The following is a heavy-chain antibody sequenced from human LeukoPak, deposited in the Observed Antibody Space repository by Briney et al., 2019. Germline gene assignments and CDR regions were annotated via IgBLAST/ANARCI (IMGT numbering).Heavy chain of an antibody. Sequence: ASVKVSCKVSGYTLTELSMHWVRQAPGKGLEWRGGFDPEDGESIYAQKFQGRVTMTEDTSTDTAYMELSSLRSEDTAVYYCATVGRSIIPAAIGNWFDPWGQGTLVTVSS. CDR1: GYTLTELS. J-gene: IGHJ5*02. CDR3: ATVGRSIIPAAIGNWFDP. D-gene: IGHD2-2*02. V-gene: IGHV1-24*01. CDR2: FDPEDGES.